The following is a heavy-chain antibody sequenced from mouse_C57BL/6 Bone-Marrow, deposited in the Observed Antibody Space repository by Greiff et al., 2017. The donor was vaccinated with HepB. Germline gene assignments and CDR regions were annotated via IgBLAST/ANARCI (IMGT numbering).Heavy chain of an antibody. CDR3: TRSHYDGSSYPFAY. CDR1: GYTFTDYE. J-gene: IGHJ3*01. D-gene: IGHD1-1*01. CDR2: IDPETGGT. Sequence: QVQLQQSGAELVRPGASVTLSCKASGYTFTDYEMHWVKQTPVHGLEWIGAIDPETGGTAYNQKFKGKAILTADKSSSTAYMELRSLTSEDSAVYYCTRSHYDGSSYPFAYWGQGTLVTVSA. V-gene: IGHV1-15*01.